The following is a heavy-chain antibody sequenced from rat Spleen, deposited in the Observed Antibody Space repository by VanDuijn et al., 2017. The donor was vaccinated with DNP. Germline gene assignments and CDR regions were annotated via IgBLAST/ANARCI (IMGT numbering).Heavy chain of an antibody. D-gene: IGHD1-7*01. Sequence: EVQLQESGPGLVKPSQSLSLTCSVTGYSITSSYRWNWIRKFPGNKLEWMGSVNSAGTGYNPSLKSRISITRDTSKNQFFLQLNSVTTEDTATYYCARYGSVALDYWGQGVMVTVSS. CDR3: ARYGSVALDY. J-gene: IGHJ2*01. CDR2: VNSAGT. CDR1: GYSITSSYR. V-gene: IGHV3-3*01.